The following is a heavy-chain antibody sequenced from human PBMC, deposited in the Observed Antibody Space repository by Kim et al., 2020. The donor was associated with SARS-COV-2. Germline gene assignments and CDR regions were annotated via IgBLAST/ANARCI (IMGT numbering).Heavy chain of an antibody. CDR1: GYSFTNYW. CDR3: ARVGLGFGAFDI. Sequence: GESLKISCKVSGYSFTNYWIGWVRQMSGKGLEWVGTIFPGDSDTRYSPSLQGQVTISVDKSNTTTYLQWSSLRSSDTAIYHCARVGLGFGAFDIWGQGTVGMVSS. J-gene: IGHJ3*02. D-gene: IGHD3-10*01. V-gene: IGHV5-51*01. CDR2: IFPGDSDT.